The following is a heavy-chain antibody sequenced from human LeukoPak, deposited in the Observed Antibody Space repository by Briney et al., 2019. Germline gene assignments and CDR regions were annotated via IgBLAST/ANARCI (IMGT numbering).Heavy chain of an antibody. CDR2: ISYDGSNK. Sequence: PGGSLRLSCAASGFTFSSYAMHWVRQAPGKGLEWVAVISYDGSNKYYADSVKGRFTISRDNSKNTLYLQMNSLRAEDTAVYYCARDHGVCSSTSCHDAFDIWGQGTMVTVSS. J-gene: IGHJ3*02. V-gene: IGHV3-30-3*01. CDR3: ARDHGVCSSTSCHDAFDI. D-gene: IGHD2-2*01. CDR1: GFTFSSYA.